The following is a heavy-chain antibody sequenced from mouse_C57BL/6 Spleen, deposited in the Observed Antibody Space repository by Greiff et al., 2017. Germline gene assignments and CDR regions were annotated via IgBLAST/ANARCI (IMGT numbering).Heavy chain of an antibody. Sequence: QVQLQQPGAELVMPGASVKLSCKASGYTFTSYWMHWVKQRPGQGLEWIGEIDPSDSYTNYNQKFKGKSTLTVDKSSSTAYMQLSSLTSEDSAVYYCARVGGNQDYFDYWGEGTTLTVSS. CDR1: GYTFTSYW. CDR2: IDPSDSYT. J-gene: IGHJ2*01. V-gene: IGHV1-69*01. CDR3: ARVGGNQDYFDY. D-gene: IGHD2-1*01.